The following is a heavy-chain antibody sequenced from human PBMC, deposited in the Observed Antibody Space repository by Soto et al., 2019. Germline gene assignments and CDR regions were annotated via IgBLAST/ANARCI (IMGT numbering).Heavy chain of an antibody. CDR2: ISSSSDYI. CDR1: GFTFTSYT. J-gene: IGHJ4*02. CDR3: ARARVYATGPLDF. Sequence: GSPRLSCAASGFTFTSYTMNWVRQAPGKGLEWVSSISSSSDYIYYADSMKGRVTISRDNAKNSLFLDMNSLTGEDTAVYYCARARVYATGPLDFWGQGTLVTV. D-gene: IGHD6-13*01. V-gene: IGHV3-21*06.